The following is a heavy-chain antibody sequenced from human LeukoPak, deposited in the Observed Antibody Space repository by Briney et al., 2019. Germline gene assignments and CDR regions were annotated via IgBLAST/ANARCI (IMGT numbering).Heavy chain of an antibody. V-gene: IGHV4-30-4*08. J-gene: IGHJ4*02. CDR1: GGSISSGDYY. CDR2: IYYSGSS. Sequence: PSETLSLTCTVSGGSISSGDYYWSWIRQPPGKGLEWIGYIYYSGSSYYNPSLKSRVTISVDTSKNQFSLKLSSVTAADTAVYYCARVGDGYNPGYWGQGTLVTVSS. CDR3: ARVGDGYNPGY. D-gene: IGHD5-24*01.